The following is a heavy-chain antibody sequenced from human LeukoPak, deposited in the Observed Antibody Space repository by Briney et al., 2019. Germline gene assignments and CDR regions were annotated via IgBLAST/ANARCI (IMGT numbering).Heavy chain of an antibody. Sequence: SETLSPTSTVSAGSTSSSSYYWGWIRQPPGKGLEWIGSIYYSGSTYYNPSLKSRITISVDTSKNQFSLKLSSETAADTAVYYCAKGSPRFDPWGQGTLVTVSS. CDR1: AGSTSSSSYY. CDR3: AKGSPRFDP. D-gene: IGHD3-10*01. V-gene: IGHV4-39*01. J-gene: IGHJ5*02. CDR2: IYYSGST.